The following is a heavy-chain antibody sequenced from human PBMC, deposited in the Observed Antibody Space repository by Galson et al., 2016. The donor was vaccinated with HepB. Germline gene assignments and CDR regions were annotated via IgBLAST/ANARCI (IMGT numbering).Heavy chain of an antibody. J-gene: IGHJ3*02. CDR2: IYPGDSDT. Sequence: QSGAEVKKPGESLKISCKGSGYIFTNYWIGWVRQMPGKGLEWMGIIYPGDSDTRYSPSFQGQVTISADKSFTTAYQQWSTLKASDTALYYCTKHAGPGSWKVPRCFDIWGQGTMVTVSS. CDR3: TKHAGPGSWKVPRCFDI. V-gene: IGHV5-51*01. CDR1: GYIFTNYW. D-gene: IGHD1-1*01.